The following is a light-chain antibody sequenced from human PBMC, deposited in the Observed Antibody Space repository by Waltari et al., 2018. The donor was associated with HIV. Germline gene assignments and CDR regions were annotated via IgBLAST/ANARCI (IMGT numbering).Light chain of an antibody. V-gene: IGLV2-14*01. Sequence: QSALTQPASVSGSPGQSITIPGTGTRSAVGCYNFVSWYQQYPGKAPKLMIYEVSNRPSGVSNRFSGSKSVSTASLTISGLQAEDEADYYCNSYTKNNTWVFGGGTKLTVL. J-gene: IGLJ3*02. CDR2: EVS. CDR3: NSYTKNNTWV. CDR1: RSAVGCYNF.